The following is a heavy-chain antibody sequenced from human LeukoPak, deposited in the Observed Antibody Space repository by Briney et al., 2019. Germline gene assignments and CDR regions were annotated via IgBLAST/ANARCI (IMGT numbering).Heavy chain of an antibody. Sequence: APVKVSCKPSGYTFTSYDINWVQQATGQGLEWMGWMNPNSGNTGYAQKFQGRVTMTRNTSISTAYMELGSLRSEDTAVYSCARVRMTTVTNYYYSYMDAWGKGTTVTVSS. V-gene: IGHV1-8*01. CDR2: MNPNSGNT. J-gene: IGHJ6*03. D-gene: IGHD4-17*01. CDR1: GYTFTSYD. CDR3: ARVRMTTVTNYYYSYMDA.